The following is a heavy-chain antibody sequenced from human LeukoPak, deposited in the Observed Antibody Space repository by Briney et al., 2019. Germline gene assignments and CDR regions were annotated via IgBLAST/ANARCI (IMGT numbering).Heavy chain of an antibody. CDR1: GFTVSSNY. CDR3: ARASGSYPYYYYVDV. CDR2: IYSGGST. D-gene: IGHD1-26*01. J-gene: IGHJ6*03. V-gene: IGHV3-53*01. Sequence: PGGSLRLSCAASGFTVSSNYMSWVRQAPGKGLEWVSVIYSGGSTYYADSVKGRFTFSRDNSKNTLYLQMNSLRAEDTAVYYCARASGSYPYYYYVDVWGKGTTVTVSS.